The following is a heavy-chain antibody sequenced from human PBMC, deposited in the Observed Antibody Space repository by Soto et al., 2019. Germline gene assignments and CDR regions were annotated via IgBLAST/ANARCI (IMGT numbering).Heavy chain of an antibody. CDR3: GRVIMVRGVTPALYYYYGMDV. CDR1: GYSFTSYW. J-gene: IGHJ6*02. D-gene: IGHD3-10*01. Sequence: PGESLKISCKGSGYSFTSYWIGWVRQMPGKGLECMGIIYPGDSDTRYSPSFQGQVTISADKSISTAYLQWSSLKASDTAMYYCGRVIMVRGVTPALYYYYGMDVWGQGTTVTVSS. CDR2: IYPGDSDT. V-gene: IGHV5-51*01.